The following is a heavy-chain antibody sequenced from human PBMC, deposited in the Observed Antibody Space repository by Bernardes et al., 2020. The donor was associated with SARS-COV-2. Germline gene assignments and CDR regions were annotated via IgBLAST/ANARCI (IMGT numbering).Heavy chain of an antibody. Sequence: GGSLRLSCEASGFNFSDHWMHWVRQAPGKGLVWVARINRGGGTTNYADSVKGRFTISRDNAKNTLYLQMSSLSAEDTAVYYCTRGPISGYGSFGVWGKGTLVTVSS. CDR3: TRGPISGYGSFGV. J-gene: IGHJ4*02. CDR1: GFNFSDHW. CDR2: INRGGGTT. D-gene: IGHD3-22*01. V-gene: IGHV3-74*01.